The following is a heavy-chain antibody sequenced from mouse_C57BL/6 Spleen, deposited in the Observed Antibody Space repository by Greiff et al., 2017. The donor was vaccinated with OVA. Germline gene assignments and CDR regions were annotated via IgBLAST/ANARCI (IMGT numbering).Heavy chain of an antibody. CDR1: GYTFTDYY. CDR2: INPNNGGT. V-gene: IGHV1-26*01. J-gene: IGHJ4*01. Sequence: VQLQQSGPELVKPGASVKISCKASGYTFTDYYMNWVKQSHGKSLEWIGDINPNNGGTSYNQKFKGKATLTVDKSSSTAYMELRSLTSEDSAVDYCARGVRGYYAMDYWGQGTSVTVAS. CDR3: ARGVRGYYAMDY.